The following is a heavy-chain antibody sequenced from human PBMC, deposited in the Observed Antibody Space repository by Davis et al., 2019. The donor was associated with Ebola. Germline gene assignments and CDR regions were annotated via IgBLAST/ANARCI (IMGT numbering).Heavy chain of an antibody. CDR1: GFTFSSYC. V-gene: IGHV3-7*01. D-gene: IGHD3-3*01. Sequence: GGSLRLSCAASGFTFSSYCMSWVRQAPGKGLEWVANIKQDRSENYYVYSVKCRFTISRDNAKNSLYLQMKSLRAEGTDVYYCARDGQYYDFWSGYSDYWGQGTLVTVSS. CDR3: ARDGQYYDFWSGYSDY. CDR2: IKQDRSEN. J-gene: IGHJ4*02.